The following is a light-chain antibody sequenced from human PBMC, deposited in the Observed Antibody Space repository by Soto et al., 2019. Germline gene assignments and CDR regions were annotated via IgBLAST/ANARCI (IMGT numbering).Light chain of an antibody. V-gene: IGLV2-8*01. J-gene: IGLJ1*01. CDR3: SSYAGSNNYV. CDR1: SSVVGGYNY. CDR2: EVN. Sequence: QSVLTQPPSASGSPGQSVTISCTGTSSVVGGYNYVSWYQQHPGRAPKLMIYEVNMRPSGVPDRFSGSKSGNTASLTVSGLQAEDEADYYCSSYAGSNNYVFGTGTKVTVL.